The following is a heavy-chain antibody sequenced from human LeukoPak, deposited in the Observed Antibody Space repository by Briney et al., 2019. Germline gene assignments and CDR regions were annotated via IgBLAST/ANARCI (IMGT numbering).Heavy chain of an antibody. CDR3: ARDHSAYYDILTGALYGMDV. CDR2: IIPIFGTA. Sequence: GASVKVSCKASGGTFSSYAISWVRQAPGQGPEWMGGIIPIFGTANYAQKFQGRVTITADESTSTAYMELSSLRSEDTAVYYCARDHSAYYDILTGALYGMDVWGQGTTVTVSS. D-gene: IGHD3-9*01. J-gene: IGHJ6*02. CDR1: GGTFSSYA. V-gene: IGHV1-69*01.